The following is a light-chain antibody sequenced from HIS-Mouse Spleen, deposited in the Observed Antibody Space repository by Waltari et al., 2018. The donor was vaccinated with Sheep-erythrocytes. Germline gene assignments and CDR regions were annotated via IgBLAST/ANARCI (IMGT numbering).Light chain of an antibody. CDR1: TSAVGMSTL. J-gene: IGLJ3*02. Sequence: QSALTQPASVSGSPGPSITISCPGTTSAVGMSTLVSWYQQHPGKAPKLMIYEGSKRPSGVSNRFSGSKSGNTASLTISGLQAEDEADYYCCSYAGSSTPWVFGGGTKLTVL. CDR2: EGS. CDR3: CSYAGSSTPWV. V-gene: IGLV2-23*01.